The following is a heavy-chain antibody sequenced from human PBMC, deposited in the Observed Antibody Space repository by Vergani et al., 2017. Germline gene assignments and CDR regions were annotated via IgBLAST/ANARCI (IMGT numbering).Heavy chain of an antibody. J-gene: IGHJ6*03. V-gene: IGHV3-23*03. CDR2: IYSGGSRT. CDR3: AKVLGGGYYMDV. D-gene: IGHD3-16*01. CDR1: GFTFSSYA. Sequence: EVQLLESGGGLVQPGGSLRLSCAASGFTFSSYAMSWVRQAPGKGLEWVSVIYSGGSRTYYADSVKGRFTISRDNSKNTLYLQMNSLGAEDTAVYYCAKVLGGGYYMDVWGKGTTVTVSS.